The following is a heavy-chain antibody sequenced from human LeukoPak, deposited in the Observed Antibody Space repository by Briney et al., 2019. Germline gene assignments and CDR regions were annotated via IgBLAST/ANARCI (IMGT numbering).Heavy chain of an antibody. CDR1: GYSYTNYW. CDR3: ARQRAYSGYGYRGIDY. D-gene: IGHD5-12*01. Sequence: GESLKISCKGSGYSYTNYWIGWVRQMPGKGLEWMGIIYPGDSDARYSPSFQGQVTISADKSIRTAYVQWSSLKASDTAMYYCARQRAYSGYGYRGIDYWGQGTLVTVSS. CDR2: IYPGDSDA. V-gene: IGHV5-51*01. J-gene: IGHJ4*02.